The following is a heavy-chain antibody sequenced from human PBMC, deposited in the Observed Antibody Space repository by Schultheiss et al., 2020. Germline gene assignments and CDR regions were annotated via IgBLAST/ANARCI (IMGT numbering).Heavy chain of an antibody. V-gene: IGHV4-4*08. CDR3: AREGEGDGTDY. J-gene: IGHJ4*02. Sequence: SETLSLTCTVSGGSISSYYWTWIRQRPGQGLEWVGYIYFTESTYYNPSLRSRVTISLDTSNNQFSLKLSSVTAADTAVYYCAREGEGDGTDYWGQGTLVTVSS. CDR1: GGSISSYY. CDR2: IYFTEST. D-gene: IGHD3-16*01.